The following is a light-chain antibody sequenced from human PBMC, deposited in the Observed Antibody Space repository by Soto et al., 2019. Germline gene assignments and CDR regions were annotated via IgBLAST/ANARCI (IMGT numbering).Light chain of an antibody. CDR1: QSISSW. V-gene: IGKV1-5*01. CDR2: DAS. CDR3: QQYNSYWT. Sequence: DIQMTQSPSTLSASVGDRVTITCRASQSISSWLAWYQQKPGKAPKLLIYDASSLESGVPSRFSGSGSGTEFTLTISSLQPDDFATYHCQQYNSYWTFGQGTKMDIK. J-gene: IGKJ1*01.